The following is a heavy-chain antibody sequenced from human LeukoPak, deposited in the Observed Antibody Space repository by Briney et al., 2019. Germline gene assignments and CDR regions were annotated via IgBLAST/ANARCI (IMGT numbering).Heavy chain of an antibody. CDR2: IYNDGTT. Sequence: PGASLRLSCAASGFTVTTNYMNWVRQAPGKGLEWVSVIYNDGTTYYADSVKGRFTISRDNSKNTLYLQMNSLRAEDTAVYYCARDPGKSYYYDSSAIDYWGQGTLVTVSS. V-gene: IGHV3-66*01. J-gene: IGHJ4*02. CDR3: ARDPGKSYYYDSSAIDY. D-gene: IGHD3-22*01. CDR1: GFTVTTNY.